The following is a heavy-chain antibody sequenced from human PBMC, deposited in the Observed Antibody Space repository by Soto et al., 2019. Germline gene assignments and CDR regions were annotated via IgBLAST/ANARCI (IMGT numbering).Heavy chain of an antibody. V-gene: IGHV4-39*01. CDR3: ARVAVPYYYGMDV. CDR2: IYYSGGT. CDR1: GGSISSSSYY. J-gene: IGHJ6*02. D-gene: IGHD2-15*01. Sequence: SETLSLTCTVSGGSISSSSYYWGWIRQPPGKGLEWIGSIYYSGGTYYNPSLKSRVTISVDTSKNQFSLKLSSVTAADTAVYYCARVAVPYYYGMDVWGQGTTVTVSS.